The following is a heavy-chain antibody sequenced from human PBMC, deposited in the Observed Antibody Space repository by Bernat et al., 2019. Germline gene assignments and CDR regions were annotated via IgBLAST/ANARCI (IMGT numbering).Heavy chain of an antibody. J-gene: IGHJ6*02. CDR1: GFTVSSNY. CDR3: ARDQLCPALVCYYGMDV. D-gene: IGHD2-8*01. Sequence: EVQLVESGGGLVQPGGSLRLSCAASGFTVSSNYMSWVRQAPGKGLEWVSVIYSGGSTYYAVSVKGRFTISRDNSKNTLYLQMNSMIAEDTAVYYCARDQLCPALVCYYGMDVWGQGTTVTVSS. CDR2: IYSGGST. V-gene: IGHV3-66*01.